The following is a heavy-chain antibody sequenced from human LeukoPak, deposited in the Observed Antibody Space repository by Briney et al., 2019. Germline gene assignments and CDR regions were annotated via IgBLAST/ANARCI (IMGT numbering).Heavy chain of an antibody. CDR2: INPNGGSS. V-gene: IGHV1-46*01. CDR1: GGTFSSYA. J-gene: IGHJ6*04. CDR3: VRHSGMDV. Sequence: ASVKVSCKASGGTFSSYAISWVRQAPGQGLEWMGIINPNGGSSSYAQKFQGRVTMTRDTSTSTIYMELSSLRSEDTAVYYCVRHSGMDVWGEGTTVTVSS.